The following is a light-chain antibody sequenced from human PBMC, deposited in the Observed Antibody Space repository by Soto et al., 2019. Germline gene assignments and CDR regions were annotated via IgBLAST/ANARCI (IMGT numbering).Light chain of an antibody. CDR2: DVT. J-gene: IGLJ3*02. Sequence: QSALTQPPSACGSPGQSGTISCTGTSSDVGTHGYVSWYQQHAGKAPKLVIYDVTKRPSGVPDRFSGSKSGNTASLTVSGLQAEDEADYYCMCYAGGNNGVFGGGTKLTVL. V-gene: IGLV2-8*01. CDR1: SSDVGTHGY. CDR3: MCYAGGNNGV.